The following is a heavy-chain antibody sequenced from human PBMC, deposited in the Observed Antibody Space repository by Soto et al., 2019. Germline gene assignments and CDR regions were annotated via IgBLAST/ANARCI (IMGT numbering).Heavy chain of an antibody. CDR2: IYPGDSDT. Sequence: GESLKISCKGSGYSFTSYWIGWVRQMPGKGLEWMGIIYPGDSDTRYSPSFQGQVTISADKSISTAYLQWSSLKASDTAMYYWARGYSSSWYAFDIGGQGTMVTVSS. J-gene: IGHJ3*02. D-gene: IGHD6-13*01. CDR1: GYSFTSYW. CDR3: ARGYSSSWYAFDI. V-gene: IGHV5-51*01.